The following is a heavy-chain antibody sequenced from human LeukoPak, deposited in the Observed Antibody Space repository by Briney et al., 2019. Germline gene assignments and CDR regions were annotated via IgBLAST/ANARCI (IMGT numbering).Heavy chain of an antibody. CDR3: AREVARRGVDY. V-gene: IGHV4-61*02. D-gene: IGHD3-10*01. CDR2: IYTSGST. Sequence: SETLSLTCTVSGGSISSGSYYWSWIRQPAGKGLEWIGRIYTSGSTNYNPSLKSRVTISVDTSKNQFSLKLSSVTAADTAVYYCAREVARRGVDYWSQGTLVTVSS. CDR1: GGSISSGSYY. J-gene: IGHJ4*02.